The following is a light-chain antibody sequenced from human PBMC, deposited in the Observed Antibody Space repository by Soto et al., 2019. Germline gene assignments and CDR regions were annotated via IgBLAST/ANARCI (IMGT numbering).Light chain of an antibody. Sequence: EIVLAQSPGTLSLSPGESATLSCRASQSVSSSYLAWYQQKPGQAPRLLIFAASSRASGIPDRFSGSGSGTDFTLTISRLEPEDFALFYCQYHGSSPITFGQGTRLEIK. CDR3: QYHGSSPIT. V-gene: IGKV3-20*01. CDR2: AAS. J-gene: IGKJ5*01. CDR1: QSVSSSY.